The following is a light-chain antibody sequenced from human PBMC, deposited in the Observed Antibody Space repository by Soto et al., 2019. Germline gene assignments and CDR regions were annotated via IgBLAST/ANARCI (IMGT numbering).Light chain of an antibody. J-gene: IGKJ5*01. CDR3: QQSFTPASIT. V-gene: IGKV1-39*01. CDR1: QSMSRN. CDR2: AAS. Sequence: DIQRTQYPSSLSASVGDRVTITCRASQSMSRNLNWYQHKPGKAPKLLIYAASNLQNGVPSRFRGGGSGTETPLRKISLLPDDFVAYYCQQSFTPASITFGQGIRLEIK.